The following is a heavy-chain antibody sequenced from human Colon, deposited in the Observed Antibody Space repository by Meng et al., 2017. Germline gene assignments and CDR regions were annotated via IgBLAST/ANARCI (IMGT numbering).Heavy chain of an antibody. Sequence: QVQLPGSGPGLVKPSGTLSLTCTVSGDSISSDIWWSWVRQPPGRGLEWIGEVYHRGDTNYNPSLKSRVVISVDRSKNQFSLNLSSVTAADTAVYYCGRDQGRQLINHWGQGTLVTVSS. CDR3: GRDQGRQLINH. J-gene: IGHJ4*02. CDR1: GDSISSDIW. CDR2: VYHRGDT. V-gene: IGHV4-4*02. D-gene: IGHD1-1*01.